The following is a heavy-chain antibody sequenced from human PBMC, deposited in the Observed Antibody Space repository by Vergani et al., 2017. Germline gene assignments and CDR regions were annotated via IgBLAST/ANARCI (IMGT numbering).Heavy chain of an antibody. Sequence: QVQLQESGPGLVKPSETLSLTCTVSGGSISSYYWSWIRQPPGKGLEWIGYIYYSGSTNYNPSLKSRVTISVDTSKNQFSLKLSSVTAADTAVYYCARRRLWATVVTPGYYGMDVWGQGP. CDR3: ARRRLWATVVTPGYYGMDV. D-gene: IGHD4-23*01. CDR2: IYYSGST. V-gene: IGHV4-59*08. J-gene: IGHJ6*02. CDR1: GGSISSYY.